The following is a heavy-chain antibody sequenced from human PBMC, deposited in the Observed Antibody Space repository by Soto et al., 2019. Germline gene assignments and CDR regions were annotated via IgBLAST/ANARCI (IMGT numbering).Heavy chain of an antibody. CDR1: GFTFSDAW. V-gene: IGHV3-15*01. CDR3: TSTLGY. Sequence: GGSLRLSCAASGFTFSDAWMTWVRQAPGKGLEWVGLIKVKTDGGTTDYAAPVKGRFTISRDDSKNTLYLQMNSLKTEDTAVYYCTSTLGYWGQGTLVTVSS. J-gene: IGHJ4*02. CDR2: IKVKTDGGTT. D-gene: IGHD7-27*01.